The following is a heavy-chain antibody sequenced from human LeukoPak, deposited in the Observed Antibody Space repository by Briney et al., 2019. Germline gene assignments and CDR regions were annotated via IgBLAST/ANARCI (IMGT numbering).Heavy chain of an antibody. J-gene: IGHJ6*03. V-gene: IGHV4-4*07. CDR2: VYTSGIT. D-gene: IGHD3-9*01. CDR1: GGFINSYY. CDR3: ASSYYDILTGSYYYYMDV. Sequence: PSETLSLTCTVSGGFINSYYWSWIRQPAGKGLEWIGRVYTSGITNYNPSLKSRVTISVDTSKNQFSLKLSSVTAADTAVYYCASSYYDILTGSYYYYMDVWGKGTTVTVSS.